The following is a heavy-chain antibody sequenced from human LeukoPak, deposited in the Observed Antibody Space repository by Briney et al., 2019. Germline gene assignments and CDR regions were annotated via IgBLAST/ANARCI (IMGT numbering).Heavy chain of an antibody. V-gene: IGHV1-2*02. J-gene: IGHJ4*02. CDR3: ARGGGIQSCGGKTCFRGFVY. CDR1: GYGCSDYY. D-gene: IGHD2-21*01. CDR2: INPNSGDN. Sequence: GASVKVSCKASGYGCSDYYMHWVRQAPGQGLEYMGWINPNSGDNSCAQKFQGRVSMIRDTSITTLYMELTSLRSDDTAVYFCARGGGIQSCGGKTCFRGFVYWGQGTLVTVSS.